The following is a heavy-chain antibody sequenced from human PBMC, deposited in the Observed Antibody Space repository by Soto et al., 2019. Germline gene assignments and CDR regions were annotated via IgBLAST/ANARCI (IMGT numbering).Heavy chain of an antibody. D-gene: IGHD3-10*01. CDR3: ATELGENPASPFDA. Sequence: QEQLVQSGAEVKKPGSSVKVSCKASGGLFSSYPISWVRQVPGQGLEWMGGIIPVFQTAYYTQRFQGRVTITADESTSTVYMELSSLRSDDTAVYFCATELGENPASPFDAWGQGTLVTVSS. J-gene: IGHJ4*02. CDR1: GGLFSSYP. V-gene: IGHV1-69*01. CDR2: IIPVFQTA.